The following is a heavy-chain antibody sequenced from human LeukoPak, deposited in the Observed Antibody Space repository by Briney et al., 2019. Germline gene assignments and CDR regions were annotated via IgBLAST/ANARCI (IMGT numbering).Heavy chain of an antibody. CDR1: GYTFTSYW. D-gene: IGHD2-2*02. CDR2: IYPGDSDT. V-gene: IGHV5-51*01. J-gene: IGHJ4*02. CDR3: ALYFDTSYFDY. Sequence: GESLVISCKGSGYTFTSYWIGWVRLMPGKGLEWMGIIYPGDSDTRYRPSFQGQVTISADKSISTAYLQWSSLKASDTAMHYCALYFDTSYFDYWGQGTLVTDPS.